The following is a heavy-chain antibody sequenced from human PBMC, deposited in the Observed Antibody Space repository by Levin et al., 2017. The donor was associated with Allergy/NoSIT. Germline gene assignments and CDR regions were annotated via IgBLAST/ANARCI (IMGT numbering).Heavy chain of an antibody. V-gene: IGHV1-69*02. CDR3: GTEGQEGSIGSYYTEV. Sequence: EASVKVSCKTSGGTFTSYTLSWVRQAPGQGLEWMGRIVPIVGVANYAPKFQGRVTITADKSTSTAYMELSSLTFEDTAVYYCGTEGQEGSIGSYYTEVWGTGTTVTVSS. J-gene: IGHJ6*03. CDR1: GGTFTSYT. D-gene: IGHD1-14*01. CDR2: IVPIVGVA.